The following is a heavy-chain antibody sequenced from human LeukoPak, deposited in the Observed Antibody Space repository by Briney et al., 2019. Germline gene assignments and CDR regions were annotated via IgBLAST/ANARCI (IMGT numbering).Heavy chain of an antibody. CDR3: ARADYDYVWGSYRQYYFDY. J-gene: IGHJ4*02. D-gene: IGHD3-16*02. CDR2: FDPEDGET. CDR1: RYTLTELS. Sequence: ASVKVSCKVSRYTLTELSLHWVRQAPGKGLEWMGGFDPEDGETIYAQKFQGRVTMTEDTSTDTAYMELSSLRSDDMAVYYCARADYDYVWGSYRQYYFDYWGQGTLVTVSS. V-gene: IGHV1-24*01.